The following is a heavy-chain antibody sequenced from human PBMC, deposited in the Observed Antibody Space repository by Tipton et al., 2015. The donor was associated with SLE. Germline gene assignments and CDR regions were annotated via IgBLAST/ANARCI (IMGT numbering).Heavy chain of an antibody. CDR3: AKDPRGLLWFGELLSNAFDN. D-gene: IGHD3-10*01. V-gene: IGHV3-23*01. Sequence: SLRLSCAASGFTFSSYAMSWVRQAPGKGLEWVSAISGSGGSTYYADSVKGRFTISRDNSKNTLYLQMNSLRAEDTAVYYCAKDPRGLLWFGELLSNAFDNWGQGTMVTVSS. CDR1: GFTFSSYA. J-gene: IGHJ3*02. CDR2: ISGSGGST.